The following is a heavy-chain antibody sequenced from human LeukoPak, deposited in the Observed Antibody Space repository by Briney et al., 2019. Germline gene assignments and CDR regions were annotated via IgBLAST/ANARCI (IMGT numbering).Heavy chain of an antibody. J-gene: IGHJ3*02. V-gene: IGHV3-48*01. CDR1: GFTFSGYS. CDR3: ARDIVSLSSWYRPSAFDI. Sequence: GGSLRLSCAASGFTFSGYSMIWVRQAPGKGLEWVSYIGSSSSAIYYADSVKGRFTISRDNAKTSLYLQMNSLRVEDTAVYYCARDIVSLSSWYRPSAFDIWGQGARVTVSA. D-gene: IGHD6-13*01. CDR2: IGSSSSAI.